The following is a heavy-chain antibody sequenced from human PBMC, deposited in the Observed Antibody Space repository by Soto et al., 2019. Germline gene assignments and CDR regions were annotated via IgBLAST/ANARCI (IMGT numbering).Heavy chain of an antibody. CDR2: LYYSGNT. CDR1: CGSVSSGSYY. V-gene: IGHV4-61*01. D-gene: IGHD1-7*01. Sequence: SETLSLTCTVSCGSVSSGSYYWSWIRQPPGKGLEWIGYLYYSGNTNYNPSLKSRVTISVDTSKNQFSLKLSSVTAADTAVYYCARVPTGTTWITSEYWGQGTLVTVSS. J-gene: IGHJ4*02. CDR3: ARVPTGTTWITSEY.